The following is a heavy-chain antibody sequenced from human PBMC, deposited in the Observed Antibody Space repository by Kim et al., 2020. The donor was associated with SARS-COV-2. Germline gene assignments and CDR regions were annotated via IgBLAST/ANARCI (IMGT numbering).Heavy chain of an antibody. D-gene: IGHD3-9*01. CDR3: AKEFRYYDILTGFDY. CDR1: GFTFSSYG. V-gene: IGHV3-33*06. Sequence: GGSLRLSCAASGFTFSSYGMHWVRQAPGKGLEWVAVIWYDGSNKYYADSVKGRFTISRDNSKNTLYLQMNSLRAEDTAVYYCAKEFRYYDILTGFDYWGQGTLVTVSS. CDR2: IWYDGSNK. J-gene: IGHJ4*02.